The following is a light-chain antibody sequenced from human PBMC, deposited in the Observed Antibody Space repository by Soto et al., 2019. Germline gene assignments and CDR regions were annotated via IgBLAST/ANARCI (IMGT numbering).Light chain of an antibody. Sequence: EIVLTQSPGTVSLSPLEIATLSCMASQSVSSNLAWYQQKPGQAPRILMYDASTRATGISARFSGSGSGTEFTLTISSLQSEDFAVYYCQQYNNWPITFGQGTRLEI. CDR3: QQYNNWPIT. CDR1: QSVSSN. J-gene: IGKJ5*01. V-gene: IGKV3-15*01. CDR2: DAS.